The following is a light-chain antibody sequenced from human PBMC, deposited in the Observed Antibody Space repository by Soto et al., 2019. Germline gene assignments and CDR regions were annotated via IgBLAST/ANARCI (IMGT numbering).Light chain of an antibody. CDR3: SVYTRTSTYV. V-gene: IGLV2-18*01. CDR1: IDDVTAYYR. CDR2: DVS. J-gene: IGLJ1*01. Sequence: ALTQPPSVSGSPGQSVTISCSGTIDDVTAYYRVSWYQQTPGTAPKLMIYDVSNRPSGVPDRFSGSRSGNTASLTISGLQAEDEGDYYCSVYTRTSTYVFGTGTKLTVL.